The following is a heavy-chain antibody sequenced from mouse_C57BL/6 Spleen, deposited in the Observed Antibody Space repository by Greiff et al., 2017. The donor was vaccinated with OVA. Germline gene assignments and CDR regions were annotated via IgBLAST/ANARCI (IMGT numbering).Heavy chain of an antibody. CDR3: ARGPSNYYGRSYDY. Sequence: QVQLKQSGPELVKPGASVKISCKASGYAFSSSWMNWVKQRPGKGLEWIGRIYPGDGDTNYNGKFKGKATLTADKSSSTAYMQLSSLTSENSAVSFCARGPSNYYGRSYDYWGQGTTLTVSS. CDR2: IYPGDGDT. D-gene: IGHD1-1*01. CDR1: GYAFSSSW. J-gene: IGHJ2*01. V-gene: IGHV1-82*01.